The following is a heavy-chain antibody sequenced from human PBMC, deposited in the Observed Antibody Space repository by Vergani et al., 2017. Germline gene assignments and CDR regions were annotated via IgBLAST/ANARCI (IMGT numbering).Heavy chain of an antibody. D-gene: IGHD3-10*01. CDR2: IIPIFGTA. CDR1: GGTFSSYA. J-gene: IGHJ5*02. Sequence: QVQLVQSGAEVKKPGSSVKVSCKASGGTFSSYAISWVRQAPGQGLEWMGGIIPIFGTANYAQKFQGRVTITADESTNTAYMELSSLRSEDTAVYYCAREGSYYGSGSYYNGNWFDPWGQGTLVTVSS. CDR3: AREGSYYGSGSYYNGNWFDP. V-gene: IGHV1-69*01.